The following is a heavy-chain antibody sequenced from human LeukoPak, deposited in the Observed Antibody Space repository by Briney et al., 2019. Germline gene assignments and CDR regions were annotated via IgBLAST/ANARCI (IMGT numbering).Heavy chain of an antibody. CDR2: ISGSGGST. J-gene: IGHJ4*02. CDR3: AKSGANSPRGYFDY. D-gene: IGHD3-10*01. CDR1: GFTFSSYA. Sequence: PGGSLRLSCAASGFTFSSYAMTWVRQAPGKGLEWVSAISGSGGSTYYADSVKGRFTISRDNSKNTLYLQMNSLRAEDTAVYYCAKSGANSPRGYFDYWGRGILVAVSS. V-gene: IGHV3-23*01.